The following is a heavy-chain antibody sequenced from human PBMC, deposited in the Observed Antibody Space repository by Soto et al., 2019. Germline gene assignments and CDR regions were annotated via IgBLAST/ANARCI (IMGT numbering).Heavy chain of an antibody. CDR1: GYSFTSYW. J-gene: IGHJ3*02. V-gene: IGHV5-51*01. D-gene: IGHD3-16*01. CDR3: AAQGEIVGDAFDI. Sequence: PGESLKISCKGSGYSFTSYWIGRVRQMPGKGLEWMGIIYPGDSDTRYSPSFQGQVTISADKSISTAYLQWSSLKASDTAMYYCAAQGEIVGDAFDIWGQGTMVTVSS. CDR2: IYPGDSDT.